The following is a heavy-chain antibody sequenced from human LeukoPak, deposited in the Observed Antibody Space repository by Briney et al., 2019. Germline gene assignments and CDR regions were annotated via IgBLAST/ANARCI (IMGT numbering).Heavy chain of an antibody. Sequence: GGSLRLSCAASGFTFSSYAMSWVRQAPGKGLEWVSSISSSSSYIYYADSVKGRFTISRDNAKNSLYLQMNSLRAEDTAVYYCARDADNYYDSSGYSDYWGQGTLVTVSS. CDR2: ISSSSSYI. CDR3: ARDADNYYDSSGYSDY. J-gene: IGHJ4*02. D-gene: IGHD3-22*01. V-gene: IGHV3-21*01. CDR1: GFTFSSYA.